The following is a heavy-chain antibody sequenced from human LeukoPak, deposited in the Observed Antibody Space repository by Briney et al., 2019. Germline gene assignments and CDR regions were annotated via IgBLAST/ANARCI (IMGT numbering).Heavy chain of an antibody. V-gene: IGHV5-51*01. CDR3: ARHYTAMTQFDY. D-gene: IGHD5-18*01. Sequence: GESLKISCKASGYRFTVYWIAWVRQMPGTGLEWMGSIYSGDSEARYSPSSQGQVTMSVDKSISTAYLQWGSLKASDTATYYCARHYTAMTQFDYWGQGTLVTVSS. J-gene: IGHJ4*02. CDR1: GYRFTVYW. CDR2: IYSGDSEA.